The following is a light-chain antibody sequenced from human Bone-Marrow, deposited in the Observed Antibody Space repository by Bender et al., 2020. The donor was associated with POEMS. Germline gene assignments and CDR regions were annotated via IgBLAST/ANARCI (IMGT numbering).Light chain of an antibody. CDR2: EIS. Sequence: QSALTQPASVSGSPGQSITFSCTGIGSDVGGYNYVSWYQQYPGKAPKLIIYEISKRPSGVSDRFSGSNSGNTASLTISWLQAEDEADYYCCSYVRGSPLFGGGTKLTV. V-gene: IGLV2-23*02. J-gene: IGLJ2*01. CDR1: GSDVGGYNY. CDR3: CSYVRGSPL.